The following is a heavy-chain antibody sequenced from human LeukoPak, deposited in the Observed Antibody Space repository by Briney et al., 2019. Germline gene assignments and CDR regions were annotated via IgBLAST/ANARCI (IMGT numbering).Heavy chain of an antibody. CDR3: ATRPIVGAPY. Sequence: PGGSLRLSCAASGFTFSSYAMNWVRQAPGKGLEWISGISGSGGVTYYADSVKGRFTISRDNSKNTLYVQMNSLRAEDTAVYYCATRPIVGAPYWGQGTLVTVPS. D-gene: IGHD1-26*01. J-gene: IGHJ4*02. V-gene: IGHV3-23*01. CDR1: GFTFSSYA. CDR2: ISGSGGVT.